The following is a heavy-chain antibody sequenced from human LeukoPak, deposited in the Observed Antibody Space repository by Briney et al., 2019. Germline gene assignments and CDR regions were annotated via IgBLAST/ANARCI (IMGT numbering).Heavy chain of an antibody. CDR2: ISAYNGNT. V-gene: IGHV1-18*01. Sequence: ASVKVSCKVSGYTFTSYGISWVRQAPGQGLEWMGWISAYNGNTNYAQKLQGRVTMTTDTSTSTAYMELRCLRSDDTAVYYCARDSDYYYDSSAWGFDYWGQGTLVTVSS. J-gene: IGHJ4*02. CDR1: GYTFTSYG. D-gene: IGHD3-22*01. CDR3: ARDSDYYYDSSAWGFDY.